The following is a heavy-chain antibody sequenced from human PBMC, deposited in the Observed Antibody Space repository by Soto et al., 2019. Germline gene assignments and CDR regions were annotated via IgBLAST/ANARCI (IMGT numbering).Heavy chain of an antibody. V-gene: IGHV4-39*01. D-gene: IGHD3-10*01. CDR3: ARLQSYDSRAAPTPIFHP. Sequence: QLQESGPGLVKPSETLSLTCTVSGGSFTSTNYFWGWIRQPPGKGLEWIGYMYYNGNTFYSPSLKSRVTMSVDTSKRQFSLDLSSVTAADTAMYYCARLQSYDSRAAPTPIFHPWGLGAMVTVSS. J-gene: IGHJ1*01. CDR1: GGSFTSTNYF. CDR2: MYYNGNT.